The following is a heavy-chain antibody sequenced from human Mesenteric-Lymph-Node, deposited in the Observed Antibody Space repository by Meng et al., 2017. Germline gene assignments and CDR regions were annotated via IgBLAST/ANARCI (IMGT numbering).Heavy chain of an antibody. V-gene: IGHV4-39*01. Sequence: QLQLQESGPGLLKPSETLSLTCTISGVSISSNTHYWGWIRQSPGKGLEWIGSLFYSGSTYYNPSLKSRLTMSVDTSNNQFSLKLSSVTAADTAVYYCGRQYGDYRGTLDYWGQGTLVTVSS. J-gene: IGHJ4*02. CDR3: GRQYGDYRGTLDY. CDR1: GVSISSNTHY. CDR2: LFYSGST. D-gene: IGHD4-17*01.